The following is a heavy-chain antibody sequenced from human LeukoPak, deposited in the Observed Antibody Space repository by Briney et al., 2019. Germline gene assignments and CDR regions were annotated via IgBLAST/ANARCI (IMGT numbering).Heavy chain of an antibody. CDR1: GYTFTGYY. CDR2: INPNSGGT. J-gene: IGHJ4*02. V-gene: IGHV1-2*02. D-gene: IGHD6-13*01. Sequence: ASVKVSCKASGYTFTGYYMHWVRQAPGQGLEWMGWINPNSGGTNYAQKFQGRVTMTRDTSISTAYMELSRLRSDDTAVYYCARARGYSSSRPWGYWGQGTLVTVSS. CDR3: ARARGYSSSRPWGY.